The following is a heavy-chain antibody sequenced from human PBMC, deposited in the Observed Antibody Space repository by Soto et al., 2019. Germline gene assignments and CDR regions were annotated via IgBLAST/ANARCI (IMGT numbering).Heavy chain of an antibody. CDR2: IIPKFGTT. Sequence: QVQLVQSGAEVKKPGSSVKVSCKVSGGTFSTYPINWVRQAPGHVLECMGGIIPKFGTTNYAQKFRGTVTITADESTSTAYMELNNLRSEDTAVYYCARGASNSTCWYIWFDPWGQGTLVTVSS. V-gene: IGHV1-69*01. D-gene: IGHD6-19*01. CDR1: GGTFSTYP. CDR3: ARGASNSTCWYIWFDP. J-gene: IGHJ5*02.